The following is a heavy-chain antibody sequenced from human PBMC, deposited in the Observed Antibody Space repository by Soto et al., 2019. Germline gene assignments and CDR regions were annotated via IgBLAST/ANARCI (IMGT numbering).Heavy chain of an antibody. CDR3: ARASDYYGSGSYLDY. CDR2: IIPILGIA. CDR1: GGTFSSYT. J-gene: IGHJ4*02. D-gene: IGHD3-10*01. V-gene: IGHV1-69*02. Sequence: SVKVSCKASGGTFSSYTISWVRQAPGQGLEWMGRIIPILGIANYAQKFQGRVTITADKSTSTAYMELSSLRSEDTAVYYCARASDYYGSGSYLDYWGQGNLVTISS.